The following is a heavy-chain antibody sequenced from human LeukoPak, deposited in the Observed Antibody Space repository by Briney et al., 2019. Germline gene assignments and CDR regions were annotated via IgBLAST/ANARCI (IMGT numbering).Heavy chain of an antibody. V-gene: IGHV4-4*07. CDR3: VRDEGADVGGYYYYGMDV. CDR1: GGSISSYY. Sequence: PSETLSLTCTVSGGSISSYYWSWIRQPAGKGLEWIGRIYTSGSTNYNPSLKSRVTMSVDTSKNQFSLKLSSVTAADTAVYYCVRDEGADVGGYYYYGMDVWGQGTTVTVSS. J-gene: IGHJ6*02. CDR2: IYTSGST.